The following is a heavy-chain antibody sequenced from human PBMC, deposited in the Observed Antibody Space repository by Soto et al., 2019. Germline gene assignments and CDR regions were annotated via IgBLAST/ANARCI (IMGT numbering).Heavy chain of an antibody. J-gene: IGHJ4*02. Sequence: GGSLRLSCAASGFSFSDYAMTWVRQPPGMGLEWVSSITGSGGSTYYADSVKGRFIISRDNSKNTLYLQMNSVGVEDTAVYYCATIFIRRFDYWGLGTLVTVSS. CDR2: ITGSGGST. D-gene: IGHD2-21*01. V-gene: IGHV3-23*01. CDR3: ATIFIRRFDY. CDR1: GFSFSDYA.